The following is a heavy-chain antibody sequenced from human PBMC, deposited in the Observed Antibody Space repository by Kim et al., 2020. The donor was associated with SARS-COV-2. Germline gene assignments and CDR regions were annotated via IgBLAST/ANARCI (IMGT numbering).Heavy chain of an antibody. CDR3: ARGERGYSYGYGNVGWFDP. D-gene: IGHD5-18*01. J-gene: IGHJ5*02. V-gene: IGHV4-61*02. CDR1: GGSISSGSYY. CDR2: IYTSGST. Sequence: SETLSLTCTVSGGSISSGSYYWSWIRQPAGKGLEWIGRIYTSGSTNYNPSLKSRVTISVDTSKNQFSLRLSSVTAADTAVYYCARGERGYSYGYGNVGWFDPWGQGTLVTVSS.